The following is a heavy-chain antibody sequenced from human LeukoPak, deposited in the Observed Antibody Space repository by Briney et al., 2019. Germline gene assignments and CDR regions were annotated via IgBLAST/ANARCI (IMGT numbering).Heavy chain of an antibody. J-gene: IGHJ4*02. CDR3: SRDYYSGSYYGDY. CDR2: ISAYNGNT. V-gene: IGHV1-18*01. D-gene: IGHD1-26*01. CDR1: GYTFTSYG. Sequence: ASVKVPWKASGYTFTSYGISWVRHAPVHGLEWMGWISAYNGNTNYAQKLQGRVTMTADTSTSTAYMELGSLRSDDTAIYYRSRDYYSGSYYGDYWGQGTLVTVSS.